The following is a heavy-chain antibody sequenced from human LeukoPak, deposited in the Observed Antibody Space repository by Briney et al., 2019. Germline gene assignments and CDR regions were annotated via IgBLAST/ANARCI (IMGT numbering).Heavy chain of an antibody. Sequence: SETLSLTCTVSGGSINSYYWSWIRQPPGGGLEWIGYIYYSGSTNYNPSLKSRVTISVNSSKNQFSLKLSSVTAADTAVYYCARTDSGTAIDYWGQGTLVTVSS. CDR2: IYYSGST. CDR3: ARTDSGTAIDY. CDR1: GGSINSYY. D-gene: IGHD1-26*01. V-gene: IGHV4-59*01. J-gene: IGHJ4*02.